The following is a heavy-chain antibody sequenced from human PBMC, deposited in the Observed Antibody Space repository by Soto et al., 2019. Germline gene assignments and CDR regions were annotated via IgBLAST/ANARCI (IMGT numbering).Heavy chain of an antibody. J-gene: IGHJ4*02. CDR2: ISAYNGNT. Sequence: GASVKVSCKASGYTFTNFGISWVRQAPGQGLEWMGWISAYNGNTNYAQNFQGRVTMTTDTSTSTAYMELRSLRSDDTAGYYCARGRTPIYYWGKGTLVTVSS. CDR1: GYTFTNFG. V-gene: IGHV1-18*01. D-gene: IGHD3-3*01. CDR3: ARGRTPIYY.